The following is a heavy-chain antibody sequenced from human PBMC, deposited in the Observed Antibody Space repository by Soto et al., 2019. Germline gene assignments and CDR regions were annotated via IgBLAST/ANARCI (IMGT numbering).Heavy chain of an antibody. D-gene: IGHD2-15*01. J-gene: IGHJ4*02. CDR3: ARDKGRSHLEY. V-gene: IGHV3-66*01. Sequence: GGSLRLSCAASGFTVSSSQMTWVRQAPGKVLEWVSLIGIGGTTQYADSVKGQFTISRDNSKSRMYLQMNSLRAEDTAVYYCARDKGRSHLEYWGQGTLVTVSS. CDR2: IGIGGTT. CDR1: GFTVSSSQ.